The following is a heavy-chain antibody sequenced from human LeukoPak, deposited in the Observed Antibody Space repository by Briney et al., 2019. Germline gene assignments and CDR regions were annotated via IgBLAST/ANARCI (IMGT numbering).Heavy chain of an antibody. V-gene: IGHV4-39*01. CDR1: GDSIRTTSF. CDR3: ARRGGHSWDVGNWFDP. J-gene: IGHJ5*02. CDR2: ASHSGIN. D-gene: IGHD6-13*01. Sequence: SETLSLTCLVSGDSIRTTSFWGWIRQPPGMGLEWIASASHSGINYYNPSLWSRVIVPADTSKNQFSLRLTSVTAADTAVYYCARRGGHSWDVGNWFDPWGQGILVTVSS.